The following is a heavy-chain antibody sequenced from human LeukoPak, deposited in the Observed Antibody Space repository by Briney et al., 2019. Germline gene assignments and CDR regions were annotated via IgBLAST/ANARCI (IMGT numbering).Heavy chain of an antibody. CDR1: GCTFSSYA. Sequence: GGSLRLSCAASGCTFSSYAMSWVRQAPGKGLEWVSAISGSGGSTYYADSVKGRFTISRDNSKNTLYLQMNSLRAEATAVYYCAKLDPGSGSIHSWGQGTLVTVSS. J-gene: IGHJ4*02. CDR2: ISGSGGST. CDR3: AKLDPGSGSIHS. V-gene: IGHV3-23*01. D-gene: IGHD3-10*01.